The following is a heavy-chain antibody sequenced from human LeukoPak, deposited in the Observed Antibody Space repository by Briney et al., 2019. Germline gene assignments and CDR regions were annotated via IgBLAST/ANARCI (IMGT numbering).Heavy chain of an antibody. Sequence: PGGSLRLSCAASGFTYSSYEMNWVRQAPGKGLEWVSYISSSGSTIYYADSVKGRFTISRDNAKNSLYLQMNSLRAEDTAVYYCARVEGYCGRISCPYYFDYWGQGSLVAVSS. CDR1: GFTYSSYE. D-gene: IGHD2-15*01. CDR3: ARVEGYCGRISCPYYFDY. CDR2: ISSSGSTI. V-gene: IGHV3-48*03. J-gene: IGHJ4*02.